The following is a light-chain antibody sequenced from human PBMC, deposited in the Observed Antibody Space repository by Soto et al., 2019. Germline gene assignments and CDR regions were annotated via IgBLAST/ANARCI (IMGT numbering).Light chain of an antibody. CDR1: SSDVGGYKY. V-gene: IGLV2-11*01. CDR3: CSYAGSYILV. J-gene: IGLJ3*02. Sequence: QSALTQPRSVSGSPGQSVTISCTGISSDVGGYKYVSWYQQHPGKAPKLMIYDVSKRPSGVPDRFSGSKSGNMASLTISGLQAEVEADYYCCSYAGSYILVFGGGTKLTVL. CDR2: DVS.